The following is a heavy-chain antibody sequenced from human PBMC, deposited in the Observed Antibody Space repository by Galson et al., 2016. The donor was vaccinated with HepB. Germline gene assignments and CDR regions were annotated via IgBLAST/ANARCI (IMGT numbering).Heavy chain of an antibody. CDR1: GYSFTHRY. J-gene: IGHJ6*01. CDR3: ARSLVDIAVVPADIYVLRLHQGPIGLPPGTLLQEHL. V-gene: IGHV1-45*02. D-gene: IGHD2-2*03. CDR2: ITPFNGNT. Sequence: SVKVSCKASGYSFTHRYLHWVQQAPGQALEWMGWITPFNGNTNHAQKFQDRVTITRDRSMSIAYMELSSLRSEDTAMYYCARSLVDIAVVPADIYVLRLHQGPIGLPPGTLLQEHLWG.